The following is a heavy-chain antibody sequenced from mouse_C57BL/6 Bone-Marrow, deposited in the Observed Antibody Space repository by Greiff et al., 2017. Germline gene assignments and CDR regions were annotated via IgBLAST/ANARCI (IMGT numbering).Heavy chain of an antibody. CDR3: TRDYYGNCFDV. V-gene: IGHV5-16*01. CDR2: INYDGSST. CDR1: GFTFSDYY. D-gene: IGHD1-1*01. Sequence: EVKLMESEGGLVQPGSSMKLSCTASGFTFSDYYMAWVRQVPEQGLEWVANINYDGSSTYYLDSLKSSFIISRDNARNILNLQMSTLKSEYTATYYCTRDYYGNCFDVCGTGTTVTVSA. J-gene: IGHJ1*03.